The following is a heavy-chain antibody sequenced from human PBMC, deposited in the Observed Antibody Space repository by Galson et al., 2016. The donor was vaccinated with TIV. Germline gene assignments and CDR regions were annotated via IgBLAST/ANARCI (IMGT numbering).Heavy chain of an antibody. D-gene: IGHD3-22*01. Sequence: SCAASGFTFSILAMTWVRQAPGMGLEWVSAISGGGGSTYYADSVKGRFTISRDNSKNTLFLQMNSLRAEDTAVYYCTKVPSSGFSYYYGLDVWGQGTTVTVSS. J-gene: IGHJ6*02. CDR1: GFTFSILA. V-gene: IGHV3-23*01. CDR2: ISGGGGST. CDR3: TKVPSSGFSYYYGLDV.